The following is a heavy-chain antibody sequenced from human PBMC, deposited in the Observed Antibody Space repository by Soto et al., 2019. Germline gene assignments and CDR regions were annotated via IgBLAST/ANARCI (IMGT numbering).Heavy chain of an antibody. V-gene: IGHV3-23*01. J-gene: IGHJ6*02. CDR3: AKVGPSYYYGMDV. CDR2: ISGSGRTI. CDR1: GLDFSSEV. Sequence: GGSLRLSCATSGLDFSSEVMCWVRQAPGKGLEWVSSISGSGRTIYHADSMRGRFAISRDNSKNSLYLQLNNLRVDDTAVYYCAKVGPSYYYGMDVWGQGTTVTVSS. D-gene: IGHD1-26*01.